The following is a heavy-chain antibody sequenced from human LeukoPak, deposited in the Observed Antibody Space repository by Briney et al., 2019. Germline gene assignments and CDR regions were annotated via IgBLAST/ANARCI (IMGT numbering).Heavy chain of an antibody. CDR1: GGTFGSYA. Sequence: SVKVSCKASGGTFGSYAISWVRQAPGQGLEWMGGIIPIFGTANYAQKFQGRVTITADESTSTAYMELSSLRSEDTAVYYCARDYYGSGSYYKPFDYWGQGTLVTVSS. CDR3: ARDYYGSGSYYKPFDY. J-gene: IGHJ4*02. D-gene: IGHD3-10*01. CDR2: IIPIFGTA. V-gene: IGHV1-69*13.